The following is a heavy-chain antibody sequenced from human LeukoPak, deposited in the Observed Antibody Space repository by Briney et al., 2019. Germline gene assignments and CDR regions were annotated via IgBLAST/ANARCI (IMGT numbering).Heavy chain of an antibody. Sequence: GGSLRLSCAASGFTFSAYAMSWVRQAPGKAPEWVSAISDSDGTIYYADSVKGRFTVSRDNSKNTLYLQMNSLRAEDSAVYYCAKSSSYSSGYYGDYWGQGTLVTVSS. CDR3: AKSSSYSSGYYGDY. CDR2: ISDSDGTI. CDR1: GFTFSAYA. D-gene: IGHD6-19*01. V-gene: IGHV3-23*01. J-gene: IGHJ4*02.